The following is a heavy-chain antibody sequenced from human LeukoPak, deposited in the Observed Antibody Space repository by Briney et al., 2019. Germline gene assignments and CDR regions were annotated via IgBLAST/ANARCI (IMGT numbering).Heavy chain of an antibody. V-gene: IGHV3-30*02. J-gene: IGHJ4*02. CDR1: GFSFSNYD. CDR2: ICYDGNNK. Sequence: GGSLRLSCAASGFSFSNYDMHWVRQAPGKGLEWVAVICYDGNNKYSADSVKGRFTISGDNSKNTLFLQMNTLRAEDTAVYYCAKGGSLGFDYWGQGTLVTVSS. CDR3: AKGGSLGFDY. D-gene: IGHD7-27*01.